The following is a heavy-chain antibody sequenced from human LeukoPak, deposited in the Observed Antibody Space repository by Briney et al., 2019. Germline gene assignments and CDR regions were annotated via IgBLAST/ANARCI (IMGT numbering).Heavy chain of an antibody. CDR3: AKDRVSSDSSSWYGYYYYYGMDV. Sequence: GGSPRLSCVTSGVSLCSYWMSWVRQALGEGGEWGANIHQVGGEKYNVDSVKGRFNISRDNAKSSLYLQRNNLRAEDTAVYYCAKDRVSSDSSSWYGYYYYYGMDVWGQGTTVTVSS. D-gene: IGHD6-13*01. CDR1: GVSLCSYW. J-gene: IGHJ6*02. CDR2: IHQVGGEK. V-gene: IGHV3-7*01.